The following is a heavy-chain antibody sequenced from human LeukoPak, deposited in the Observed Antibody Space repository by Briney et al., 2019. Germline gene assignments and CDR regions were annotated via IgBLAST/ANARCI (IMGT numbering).Heavy chain of an antibody. D-gene: IGHD2-21*01. V-gene: IGHV4-4*07. CDR2: IYTSGST. CDR3: ARFPRVNSIDY. Sequence: SETLSLTCTVSGGSISNHYWSWIRQPPGKGLEWIGRIYTSGSTNYNPSLKSRVTMSVDTSRNQFSLRLSSVTAADTAVYYCARFPRVNSIDYWGQGALVTVSS. J-gene: IGHJ4*02. CDR1: GGSISNHY.